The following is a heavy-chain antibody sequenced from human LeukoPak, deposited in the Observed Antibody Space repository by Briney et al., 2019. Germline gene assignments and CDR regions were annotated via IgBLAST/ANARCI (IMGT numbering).Heavy chain of an antibody. CDR3: ARYGNGAWLGHYAFDM. J-gene: IGHJ3*02. CDR2: IKEDGSEK. D-gene: IGHD6-19*01. V-gene: IGHV3-7*01. Sequence: GGSLRLSCAASGFTFSSYAMSWVRQAPGKGLEWVANIKEDGSEKYYVDSVKGRFTISRGNAKNSLYLQMNSLKAEDTAVYYCARYGNGAWLGHYAFDMWGQGTMVTVSS. CDR1: GFTFSSYA.